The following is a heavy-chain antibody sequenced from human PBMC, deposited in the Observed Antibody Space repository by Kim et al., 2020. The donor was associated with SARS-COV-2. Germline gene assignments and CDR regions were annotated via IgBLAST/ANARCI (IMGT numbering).Heavy chain of an antibody. CDR3: ARFAVPMTADILGSFDI. J-gene: IGHJ3*02. CDR1: GFTFGDYA. D-gene: IGHD2-21*02. Sequence: GGSLRLSCAASGFTFGDYAIHWVRQAPGKGLEWVSGISWNSANKGYADSVKGRFTISRDNAKNSLYLQMNSLRAEDTALYYCARFAVPMTADILGSFDIWGQGTMVTVSS. CDR2: ISWNSANK. V-gene: IGHV3-9*01.